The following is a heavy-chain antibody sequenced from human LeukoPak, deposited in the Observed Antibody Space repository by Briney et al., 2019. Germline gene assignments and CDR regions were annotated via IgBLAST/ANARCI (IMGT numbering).Heavy chain of an antibody. J-gene: IGHJ4*02. Sequence: SSETLSLTCTVSGGSISSSSYYWGWIRQPPGKGLEWIGSIYYSGSTYYNPSLKSRVTISVDTSKNQFSLKLSSVTAADTAVYYCVGGGTYSSSSFDYWGQGTLVTVSS. D-gene: IGHD6-6*01. V-gene: IGHV4-39*07. CDR1: GGSISSSSYY. CDR2: IYYSGST. CDR3: VGGGTYSSSSFDY.